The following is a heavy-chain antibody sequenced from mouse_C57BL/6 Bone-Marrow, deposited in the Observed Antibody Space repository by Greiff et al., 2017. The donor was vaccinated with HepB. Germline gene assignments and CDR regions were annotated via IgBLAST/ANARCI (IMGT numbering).Heavy chain of an antibody. Sequence: QVQLQQSGAELARPGASVKLSCKASGYTFTSYGISWVKQRTGQGLEWIGEIYPRSGNTYYNEKFKGKATLTADKSSSTAYMELRSLTSEDSAVYFCARWGTTVVALFAYWGQGTLVTVSA. CDR2: IYPRSGNT. CDR3: ARWGTTVVALFAY. CDR1: GYTFTSYG. D-gene: IGHD1-1*01. V-gene: IGHV1-81*01. J-gene: IGHJ3*01.